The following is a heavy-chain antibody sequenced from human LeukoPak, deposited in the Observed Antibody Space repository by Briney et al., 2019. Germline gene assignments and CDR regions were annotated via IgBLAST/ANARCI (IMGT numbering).Heavy chain of an antibody. Sequence: GGSLRLSCAASGFTFSSYEMNWVRQAPGKGLEWVSYISSSGSTIYYADSVKGRFTISRDNAKNSLYLQMNSRRAEDTAVYYCARSPRGYSFYFDYWGQGTLVTVSS. D-gene: IGHD3-22*01. CDR3: ARSPRGYSFYFDY. J-gene: IGHJ4*02. CDR1: GFTFSSYE. V-gene: IGHV3-48*03. CDR2: ISSSGSTI.